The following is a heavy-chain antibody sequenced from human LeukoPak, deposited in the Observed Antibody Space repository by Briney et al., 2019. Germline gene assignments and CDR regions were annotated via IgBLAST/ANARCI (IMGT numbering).Heavy chain of an antibody. D-gene: IGHD5-18*01. J-gene: IGHJ4*02. CDR3: AREPDGRGYSYGFDY. CDR2: ISYDGSNK. CDR1: GFTFSSYA. Sequence: PGGSLRLSCAASGFTFSSYAMHWVRQAPGKGLEWVAVISYDGSNKYYADSVKGRFTISRDNSKNTLYLQMNSLRAEDTAVYYCAREPDGRGYSYGFDYWGQGTLVTVSS. V-gene: IGHV3-30-3*01.